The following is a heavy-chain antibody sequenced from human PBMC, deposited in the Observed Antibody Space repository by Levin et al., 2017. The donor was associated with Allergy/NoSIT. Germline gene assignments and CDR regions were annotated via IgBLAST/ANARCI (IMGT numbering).Heavy chain of an antibody. J-gene: IGHJ3*01. CDR2: IYSDGST. D-gene: IGHD6-13*01. CDR3: ARMWGQLVPSAADL. V-gene: IGHV3-66*01. Sequence: GGSLRLSRAASGFTVRSNYMSWVRQAPGKGLEWVSVIYSDGSTFYADSVKDRFAISRDNSKNTLYLQMNTLRADDTAAYYCARMWGQLVPSAADLWGQGTLVTVSS. CDR1: GFTVRSNY.